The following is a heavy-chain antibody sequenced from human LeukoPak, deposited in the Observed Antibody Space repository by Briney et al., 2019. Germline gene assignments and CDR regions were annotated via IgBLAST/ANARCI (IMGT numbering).Heavy chain of an antibody. J-gene: IGHJ4*02. CDR2: IYSGGST. CDR3: AKDLSSVLRSGYFDY. Sequence: GGSLRLSCAASGFTVSSNYMSWVRQAPGKGLEWVSVIYSGGSTYYADSVKGRFTISRHNSKNTLYLQMNSLRAEDTAVYYCAKDLSSVLRSGYFDYWGQGTLVTVSS. CDR1: GFTVSSNY. V-gene: IGHV3-53*01. D-gene: IGHD2-15*01.